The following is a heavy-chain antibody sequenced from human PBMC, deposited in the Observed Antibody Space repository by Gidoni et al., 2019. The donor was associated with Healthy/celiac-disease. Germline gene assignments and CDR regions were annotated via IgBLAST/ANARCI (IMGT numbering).Heavy chain of an antibody. J-gene: IGHJ6*02. Sequence: QVQLVESGGGVVQPGRSLRLSCAASGFTFSSYALHWVRQAPGKGLEWVAVISYDGSNKYYADSVKGRFTISRDNSKNTLYLQMNSLRAEDTAVYYCARGGWGSGYYYGMDVWGQGTTVTVSS. CDR3: ARGGWGSGYYYGMDV. CDR2: ISYDGSNK. D-gene: IGHD2-21*01. CDR1: GFTFSSYA. V-gene: IGHV3-30-3*01.